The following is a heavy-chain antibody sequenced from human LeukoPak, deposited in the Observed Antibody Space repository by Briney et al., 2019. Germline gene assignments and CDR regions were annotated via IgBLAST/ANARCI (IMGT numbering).Heavy chain of an antibody. Sequence: PSETLSLTCTVSGGSISSYYWSWIRQPPGKGLEWIGYIYYSGSTNYNPSLESRVTISVDTSKNQFSLKLSSVTAADTAVYYCARHSTASGYLNYFDYWGQGTLVTVSS. CDR1: GGSISSYY. J-gene: IGHJ4*02. CDR3: ARHSTASGYLNYFDY. D-gene: IGHD1-1*01. CDR2: IYYSGST. V-gene: IGHV4-59*08.